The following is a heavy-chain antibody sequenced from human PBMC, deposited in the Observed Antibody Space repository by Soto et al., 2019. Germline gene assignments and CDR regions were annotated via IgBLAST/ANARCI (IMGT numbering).Heavy chain of an antibody. CDR3: AKLIGGIKAIGGTGNWLDP. D-gene: IGHD1-7*01. V-gene: IGHV3-30*18. CDR2: ISHDGSNK. Sequence: GGSLRLSCAASGFIFSSYGMYWIRQAPGKGLEWVAGISHDGSNKYYGDSVKGRCTISRDNSKNTLFLQIDSLRAEDTAVYYCAKLIGGIKAIGGTGNWLDPWGQGTLVTVSS. CDR1: GFIFSSYG. J-gene: IGHJ5*02.